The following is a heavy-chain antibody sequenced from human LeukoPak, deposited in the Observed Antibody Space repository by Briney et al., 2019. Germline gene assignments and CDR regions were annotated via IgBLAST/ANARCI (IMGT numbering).Heavy chain of an antibody. J-gene: IGHJ3*02. V-gene: IGHV3-66*01. D-gene: IGHD3-10*01. CDR1: GFTVSSNY. CDR3: ARSGALLWFGELLLDAFDI. CDR2: IYSGGST. Sequence: GGSLRLSCAASGFTVSSNYMSWVRQAPGKGLEWVSVIYSGGSTYYADSVKGRFTISRDNSKNTLYLQMNSLRAEDTAVYYCARSGALLWFGELLLDAFDIWGQGTMVTVSS.